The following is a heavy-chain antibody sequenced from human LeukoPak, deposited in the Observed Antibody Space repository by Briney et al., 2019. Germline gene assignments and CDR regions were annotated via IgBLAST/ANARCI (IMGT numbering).Heavy chain of an antibody. CDR1: GFTFSSYG. V-gene: IGHV3-30*03. CDR2: ISYDGSNK. D-gene: IGHD6-13*01. J-gene: IGHJ3*02. Sequence: AGGSLRLSCAASGFTFSSYGMHWVRQAPGKGLEWVAVISYDGSNKYYADSVKGRFTISRDNAKNSLYLQMNSLRAEDTAVYYCASLSIAAAGAHGHAFDIWGQGTMVTVSS. CDR3: ASLSIAAAGAHGHAFDI.